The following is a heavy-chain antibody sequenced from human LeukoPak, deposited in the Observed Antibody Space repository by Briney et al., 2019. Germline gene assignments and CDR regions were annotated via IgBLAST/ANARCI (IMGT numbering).Heavy chain of an antibody. CDR3: AKGIGIAARGYYYYMDV. J-gene: IGHJ6*03. D-gene: IGHD6-6*01. Sequence: GGSLRLSCAASGFTFSSYAMRWVRQAPGKGLEWVSAISGSGGSTYYADSVKGRFTISRDNSKNTLYLQMNSLRAEDTAVYYCAKGIGIAARGYYYYMDVWGKGTTVTVSS. CDR1: GFTFSSYA. CDR2: ISGSGGST. V-gene: IGHV3-23*01.